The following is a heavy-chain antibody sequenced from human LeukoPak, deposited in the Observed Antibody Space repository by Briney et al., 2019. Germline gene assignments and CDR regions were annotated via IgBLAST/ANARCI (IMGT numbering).Heavy chain of an antibody. J-gene: IGHJ3*02. CDR1: GGSITDYY. CDR2: DFYSGSS. V-gene: IGHV4-59*01. CDR3: ARDLKLDGSSGYYAFDI. Sequence: SETLSLTCTVSGGSITDYYWGWIRQPPGKGLEWIGYDFYSGSSNYNPSLKSRVTISLDTSKNQFSLKMSSVTAADTAVYYCARDLKLDGSSGYYAFDIWGQGTMVTVSS. D-gene: IGHD3-22*01.